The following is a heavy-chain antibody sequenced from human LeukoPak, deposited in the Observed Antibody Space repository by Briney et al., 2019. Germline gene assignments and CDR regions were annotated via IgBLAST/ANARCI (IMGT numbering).Heavy chain of an antibody. D-gene: IGHD3-10*01. CDR1: GFTFTNYW. V-gene: IGHV3-7*03. Sequence: GGSLRLSCAASGFTFTNYWMHWVRQAPGKGLEWVANIKQDGSEKYYVDSVKGRFTIPRDNAKNSLCLQMNSLRAEDTAVYYCARGGPFGGYWGQGTLVTVSS. CDR2: IKQDGSEK. J-gene: IGHJ4*02. CDR3: ARGGPFGGY.